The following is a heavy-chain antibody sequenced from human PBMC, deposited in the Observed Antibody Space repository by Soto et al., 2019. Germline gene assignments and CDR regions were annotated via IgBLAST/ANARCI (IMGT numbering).Heavy chain of an antibody. J-gene: IGHJ6*02. V-gene: IGHV5-51*01. CDR2: IYPGDSDT. D-gene: IGHD4-17*01. CDR1: GYSFTTYW. Sequence: PGESLKISCKASGYSFTTYWIGWVRQMPGKGLEWMGIIYPGDSDTRYSPSFQGQVTISADKSISTAYLQWSSLKASDTAMYYCARRVTTRTYYYYGMDVWGQGTTVTVSS. CDR3: ARRVTTRTYYYYGMDV.